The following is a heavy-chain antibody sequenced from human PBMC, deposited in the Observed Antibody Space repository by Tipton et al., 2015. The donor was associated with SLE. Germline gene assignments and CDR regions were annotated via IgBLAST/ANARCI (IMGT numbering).Heavy chain of an antibody. D-gene: IGHD4-17*01. CDR1: GFTFSSYW. CDR2: ISYDGSNK. CDR3: ATYGDSDAFDI. Sequence: SLRLSCAASGFTFSSYWMHWVRQAPGKGLEWVAVISYDGSNKYYADSVKGRFTISRDNAKNSLYLQMNSLRAEDTAVYYCATYGDSDAFDIWGQGTMVTVSS. J-gene: IGHJ3*02. V-gene: IGHV3-30*03.